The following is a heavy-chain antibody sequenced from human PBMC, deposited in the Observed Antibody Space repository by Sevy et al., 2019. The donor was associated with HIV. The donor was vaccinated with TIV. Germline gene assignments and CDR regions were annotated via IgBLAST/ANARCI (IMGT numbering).Heavy chain of an antibody. CDR2: ISRVGDNT. Sequence: GGSLRLSCEVPASTFSSYAMSWVRQAPGKGLEWVSAISRVGDNTYYADSVKGRFTISRDNSKNTLYLHMNSLRGDDTAVYYCAKQPDYWGRGTLVTVSS. V-gene: IGHV3-23*01. CDR1: ASTFSSYA. CDR3: AKQPDY. J-gene: IGHJ4*02.